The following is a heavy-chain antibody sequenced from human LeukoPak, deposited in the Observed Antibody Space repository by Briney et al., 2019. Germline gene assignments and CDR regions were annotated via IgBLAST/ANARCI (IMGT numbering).Heavy chain of an antibody. CDR2: ISGSGGST. J-gene: IGHJ4*02. CDR3: AKDMAQYDYVWGPFDY. V-gene: IGHV3-23*01. Sequence: GGSLRLSCAASGFTFSSYAMSWVRQAPGKGLEWVSAISGSGGSTYYADSVKGRFTISRDNSKNTLYLQMNSLRAEDTAVYYCAKDMAQYDYVWGPFDYWGQGTLVTVSS. D-gene: IGHD3-16*01. CDR1: GFTFSSYA.